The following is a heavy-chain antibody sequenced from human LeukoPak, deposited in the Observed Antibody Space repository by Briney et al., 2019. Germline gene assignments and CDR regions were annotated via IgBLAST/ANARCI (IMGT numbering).Heavy chain of an antibody. CDR1: GFTFSDYY. V-gene: IGHV3-11*01. D-gene: IGHD5-18*01. Sequence: GGSLRLSCAASGFTFSDYYMSWIRQAPGKGLEWVSYISSSGSSIYNVDSVKGRFTISRDNAKNSLYLQMNSLRAEDTAVYYCARARAMGYYFDYWGQGTLVTVSS. J-gene: IGHJ4*02. CDR2: ISSSGSSI. CDR3: ARARAMGYYFDY.